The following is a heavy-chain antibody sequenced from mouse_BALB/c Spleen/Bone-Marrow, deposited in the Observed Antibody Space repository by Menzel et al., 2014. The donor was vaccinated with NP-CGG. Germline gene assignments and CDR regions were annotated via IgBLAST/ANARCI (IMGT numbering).Heavy chain of an antibody. J-gene: IGHJ4*01. V-gene: IGHV1-87*01. Sequence: VQLQQSGAELARPGASVKLSCKASGYTFTSYWMQWVKQRPGQGLEWIGAIYPGDGDTSYTQKFKGKATLTADKSSSTAYMQLSSLASEDSAVYYCARSSGYVPYAMDYWGQGTSVTVSS. CDR3: ARSSGYVPYAMDY. CDR2: IYPGDGDT. D-gene: IGHD3-1*01. CDR1: GYTFTSYW.